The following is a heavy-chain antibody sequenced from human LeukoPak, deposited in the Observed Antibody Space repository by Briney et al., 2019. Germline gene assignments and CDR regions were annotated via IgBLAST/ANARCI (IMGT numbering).Heavy chain of an antibody. V-gene: IGHV1-18*01. CDR2: ISAYNGNT. Sequence: ASVKVSCKASGYTFTSYGVSLVRQAPGQGLEWMGWISAYNGNTNYAQNLQGRVTLTTDTSTNTAYMELRSLRSDDTALYYCARSNYAGHSAFDYWGQGTLVTVSS. CDR3: ARSNYAGHSAFDY. J-gene: IGHJ4*02. D-gene: IGHD4-23*01. CDR1: GYTFTSYG.